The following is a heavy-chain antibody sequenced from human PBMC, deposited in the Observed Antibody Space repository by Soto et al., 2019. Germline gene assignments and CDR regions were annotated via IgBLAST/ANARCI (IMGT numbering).Heavy chain of an antibody. D-gene: IGHD6-6*01. CDR1: GFTFSSYS. CDR3: ARDKAARPLSYYYYGMDD. Sequence: GGSLRLSCAASGFTFSSYSMNWVRQAPGKGLEWVSSISSSSSYIYYADSVKGRFTISRDNAKNSLYLQMNSLRAEDTAVYYCARDKAARPLSYYYYGMDDWGQGTTVTVSS. J-gene: IGHJ6*02. V-gene: IGHV3-21*01. CDR2: ISSSSSYI.